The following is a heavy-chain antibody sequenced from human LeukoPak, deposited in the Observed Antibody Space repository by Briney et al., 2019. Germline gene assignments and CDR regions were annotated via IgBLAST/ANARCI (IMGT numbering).Heavy chain of an antibody. CDR1: GNTFSSYY. CDR3: ARGNGSSLVPLDY. Sequence: ASVKVSCKASGNTFSSYYIHWVRQDTGQGLEWMGIINPNGGGTTYAQKFQGRVAMTRDTSTNTVYMELSSLRSEDTAVYYCARGNGSSLVPLDYWGQGTLVTVSS. CDR2: INPNGGGT. D-gene: IGHD6-13*01. V-gene: IGHV1-46*01. J-gene: IGHJ4*02.